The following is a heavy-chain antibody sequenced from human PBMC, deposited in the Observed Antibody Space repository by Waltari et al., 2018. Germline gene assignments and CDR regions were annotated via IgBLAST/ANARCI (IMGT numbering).Heavy chain of an antibody. V-gene: IGHV1-2*02. CDR3: AREYSITMIVVADY. J-gene: IGHJ4*02. CDR2: INPNSGGT. CDR1: GTTFNGYS. Sequence: QVQLVQSGAEVKKPGASVTVHCKASGTTFNGYSMHWGGQAPGQGLEWMGWINPNSGGTNYAQKFQGRVTMTRDTSISTAYMELSRLRSDDTAVYYCAREYSITMIVVADYWGQGTLVTVSS. D-gene: IGHD3-22*01.